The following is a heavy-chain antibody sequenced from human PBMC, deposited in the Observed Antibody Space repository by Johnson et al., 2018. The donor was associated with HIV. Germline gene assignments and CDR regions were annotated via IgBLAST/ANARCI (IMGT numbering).Heavy chain of an antibody. V-gene: IGHV3-9*01. J-gene: IGHJ3*02. CDR2: ISWNSGSI. CDR1: GFTFGDYA. CDR3: I. Sequence: VQLVESGGGLVQPGRSLRLSCTASGFTFGDYAMSWFRQAPGKGLEWVSGISWNSGSIGYADSVKGRFTISRDNAKNSLYLQMNSLRAEGGVGAFDIWGQGTMVTVSS. D-gene: IGHD3-16*01.